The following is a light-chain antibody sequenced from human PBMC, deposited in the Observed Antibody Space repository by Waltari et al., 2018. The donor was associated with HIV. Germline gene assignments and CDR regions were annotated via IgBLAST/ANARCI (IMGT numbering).Light chain of an antibody. CDR2: GDS. CDR1: NYNIGAGYD. Sequence: SVLTQPPSVSGAPGQWVTISCTGNNYNIGAGYDVHWYRQFPGSAPELVVYGDSIRPSGVPDRFSGSKSGVSASLDISGLQTEDEADYYCQSYDNNLSGLWVFGGGTKLTVL. V-gene: IGLV1-40*01. J-gene: IGLJ3*02. CDR3: QSYDNNLSGLWV.